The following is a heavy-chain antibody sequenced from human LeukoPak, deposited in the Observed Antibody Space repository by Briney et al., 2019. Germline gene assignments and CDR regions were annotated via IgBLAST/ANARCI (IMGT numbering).Heavy chain of an antibody. V-gene: IGHV5-51*01. Sequence: GESLKISCKGSGYSFTSYWIGWVRQMPGKGLEWMGIIYPGDSDTRYSPSFQGQVTISADKSTSTAYLQWSSLKASDTAMYYCARHEYYDILTGNFDYWGQGTLVTVSS. CDR1: GYSFTSYW. J-gene: IGHJ4*02. CDR2: IYPGDSDT. D-gene: IGHD3-9*01. CDR3: ARHEYYDILTGNFDY.